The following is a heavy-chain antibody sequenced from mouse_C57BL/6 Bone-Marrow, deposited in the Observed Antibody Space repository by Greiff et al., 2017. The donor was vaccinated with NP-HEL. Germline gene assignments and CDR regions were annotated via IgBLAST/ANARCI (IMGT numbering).Heavy chain of an antibody. J-gene: IGHJ4*01. Sequence: QVQLQQSGAELARPGASVKMSCKASGYTFTSYTMHWVKQRPGQGLEWIGYINPSSGYTKYNQKFKDKATLTADKSSSTAYMQLSSLTSEDSAVYYCANYYGSSLYAMDYWGQGTSVTVSS. CDR3: ANYYGSSLYAMDY. CDR1: GYTFTSYT. CDR2: INPSSGYT. D-gene: IGHD1-1*01. V-gene: IGHV1-4*01.